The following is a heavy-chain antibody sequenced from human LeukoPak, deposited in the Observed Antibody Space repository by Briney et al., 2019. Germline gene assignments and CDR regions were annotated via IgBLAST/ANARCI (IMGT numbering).Heavy chain of an antibody. J-gene: IGHJ5*02. D-gene: IGHD2-15*01. Sequence: PGGSLRLSCAASGFTSSNAWMSWVRQAPGKGLEWVGRIKSKTDGGTTDYAAPVKGRFTISRDDSKNTLYLQMNSLKTEDTAVYYCTTFMLGYCSGGSCYYNNWFDPWGQGTLVTVSS. CDR2: IKSKTDGGTT. V-gene: IGHV3-15*01. CDR1: GFTSSNAW. CDR3: TTFMLGYCSGGSCYYNNWFDP.